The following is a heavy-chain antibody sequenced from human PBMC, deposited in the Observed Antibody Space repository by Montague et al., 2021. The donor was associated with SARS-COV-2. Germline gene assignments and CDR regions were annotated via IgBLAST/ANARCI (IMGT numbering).Heavy chain of an antibody. Sequence: SLRLSCAASGFTFSDYYMSWIRQAPGKGLEWVSYISSSSSYTNYADSVKGRFTISRDNAENSLYLQMNSLRAEDTAVYYCARGLMVYNGMDVWGQGTTVTVSS. J-gene: IGHJ6*02. D-gene: IGHD2-8*01. CDR2: ISSSSSYT. V-gene: IGHV3-11*05. CDR1: GFTFSDYY. CDR3: ARGLMVYNGMDV.